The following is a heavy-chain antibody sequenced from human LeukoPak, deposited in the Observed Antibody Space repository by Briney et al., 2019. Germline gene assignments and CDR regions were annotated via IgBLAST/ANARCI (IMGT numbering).Heavy chain of an antibody. J-gene: IGHJ4*02. CDR2: ISYDGSNK. D-gene: IGHD3-10*01. CDR3: ARDLGLRGVHDY. Sequence: LGGSLRLSCAASGFTFSSYATHWVRQAPGKGLEWVAVISYDGSNKYYADSVKGRFTISRDNSKNTLYLQMNSLRAEDTAVYYCARDLGLRGVHDYWGQGTLVTVSS. CDR1: GFTFSSYA. V-gene: IGHV3-30-3*01.